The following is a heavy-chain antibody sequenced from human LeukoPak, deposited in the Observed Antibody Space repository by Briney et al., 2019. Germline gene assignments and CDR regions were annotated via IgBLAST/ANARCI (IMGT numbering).Heavy chain of an antibody. V-gene: IGHV4-39*01. CDR2: IYYSGST. J-gene: IGHJ6*03. D-gene: IGHD2-15*01. CDR3: ARAVRAGYCSGGSCRYYYYYMDV. CDR1: GGSISSNSYY. Sequence: SETLSLTCAVSGGSISSNSYYWGWIRQPPGKGLEWIGSIYYSGSTYYNPSLKSRVTISVDTSKNQFSLKLSSVTAADTAVYYCARAVRAGYCSGGSCRYYYYYMDVWGKGTTVTISS.